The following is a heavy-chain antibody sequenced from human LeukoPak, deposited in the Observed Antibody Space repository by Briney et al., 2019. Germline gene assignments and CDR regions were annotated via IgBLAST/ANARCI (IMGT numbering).Heavy chain of an antibody. CDR2: IYPGDYET. V-gene: IGHV5-51*01. J-gene: IGHJ4*02. CDR3: AIPPGYCGNDCSFDH. Sequence: GESLKIPCEGSGYSFSNYWIGWVRQLPGKGLEWMVIIYPGDYETRYSPSFQGLVTISVDKSISTAYLQWSSLKASDTAMYYCAIPPGYCGNDCSFDHWGQGTLVTVSS. D-gene: IGHD2-21*02. CDR1: GYSFSNYW.